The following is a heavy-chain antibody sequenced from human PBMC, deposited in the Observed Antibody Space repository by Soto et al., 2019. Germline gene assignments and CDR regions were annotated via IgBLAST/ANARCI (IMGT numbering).Heavy chain of an antibody. V-gene: IGHV3-23*01. Sequence: EVQLLESGGGLVQPGGSLRLSCAASGFNFSSYAMSWVRQAPGKGLEWVSGLTGSGSATYYAASVEGRFTISRDNSKKTLYLQMNSLRAEDTAVYYCAKGYRRNPGGPDYWGQGTPVTVSS. J-gene: IGHJ4*02. CDR1: GFNFSSYA. D-gene: IGHD1-1*01. CDR3: AKGYRRNPGGPDY. CDR2: LTGSGSAT.